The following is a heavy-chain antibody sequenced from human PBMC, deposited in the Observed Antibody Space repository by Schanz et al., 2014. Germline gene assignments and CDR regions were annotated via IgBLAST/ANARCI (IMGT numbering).Heavy chain of an antibody. CDR1: GGTFTSYG. Sequence: QVQLVQSGAEVKKPGSSMKVSCKSSGGTFTSYGISWVRQAPGQGLEWMGWISTSNGNTNYIQKLQGRVTMTTDTSTSTAYMELRSLRSDDTAVYYCARVQDDILTGSEYYYGMDVWGQGTTXTVSS. CDR2: ISTSNGNT. J-gene: IGHJ6*02. CDR3: ARVQDDILTGSEYYYGMDV. V-gene: IGHV1-18*01. D-gene: IGHD3-9*01.